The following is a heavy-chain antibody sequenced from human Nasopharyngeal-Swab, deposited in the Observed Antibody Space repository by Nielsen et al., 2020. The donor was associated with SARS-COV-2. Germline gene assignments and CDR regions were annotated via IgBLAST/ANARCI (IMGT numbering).Heavy chain of an antibody. V-gene: IGHV4-34*01. J-gene: IGHJ5*02. CDR1: GQPLSGYY. CDR3: ARGETATSAERGDWFDP. Sequence: SETLYLTCAIYGQPLSGYYWSWIRQPPGKALEWIGEINQRGSTNYNSTLKNRVTIPVNTSKKQLSLKLIPGTAADTAAYYCARGETATSAERGDWFDPWGQRTLVTDSS. D-gene: IGHD1-1*01. CDR2: INQRGST.